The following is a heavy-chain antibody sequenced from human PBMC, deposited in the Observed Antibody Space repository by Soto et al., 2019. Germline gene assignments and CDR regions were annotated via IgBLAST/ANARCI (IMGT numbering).Heavy chain of an antibody. CDR2: SYHSGST. V-gene: IGHV4-30-2*01. Sequence: QLQLQESGSGLVKPSQTLSLTCAVSGGSISSGGYSWSWIRQPPGKGLEWIGYSYHSGSTYYNPSRSGRVTISADRSTNQFSLKVSSVAAADTAVYCGARVPAPWGQGTLVTVSS. CDR1: GGSISSGGYS. CDR3: ARVPAP. J-gene: IGHJ5*02.